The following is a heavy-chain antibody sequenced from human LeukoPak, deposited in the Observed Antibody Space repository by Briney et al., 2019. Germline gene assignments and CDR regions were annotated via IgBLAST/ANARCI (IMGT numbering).Heavy chain of an antibody. CDR3: ARDNSVEDTAWWFDP. CDR2: INPSGGST. V-gene: IGHV1-46*01. D-gene: IGHD4-23*01. CDR1: GYTFTSYY. Sequence: GASVKVSCKASGYTFTSYYMHGVRQAPGQGLEWMGIINPSGGSTSYAQKFQGRVTMTRDMSTSTDYMELSSLRSEDTAVYYCARDNSVEDTAWWFDPWGQGTLVTVSS. J-gene: IGHJ5*02.